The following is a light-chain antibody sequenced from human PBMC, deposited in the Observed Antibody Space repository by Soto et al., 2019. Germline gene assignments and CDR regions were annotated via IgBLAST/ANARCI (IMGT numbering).Light chain of an antibody. CDR3: QQYNSYSS. Sequence: DSQMTQSPSTLSASIGDRFTITCRASESVKSWLAWYQQKAGKAPKFXIYKASTLESGVPSRLSGSGSGTEFTLTISSLQPDDFPTYYCQQYNSYSSFGQGTKVDIK. CDR2: KAS. V-gene: IGKV1-5*03. J-gene: IGKJ1*01. CDR1: ESVKSW.